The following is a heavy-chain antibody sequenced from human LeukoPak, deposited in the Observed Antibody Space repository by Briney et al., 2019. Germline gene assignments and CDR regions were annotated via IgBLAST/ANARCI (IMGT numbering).Heavy chain of an antibody. CDR2: INPNSGGT. V-gene: IGHV1-2*04. D-gene: IGHD4-17*01. CDR3: ARSYGDYVFDY. Sequence: GASVKVSCKASGYTFTDYYMHWVRQDPGQGLVWMGWINPNSGGTNYAQKFQGWVTMTRDTSISTAYMELSRLRSDDTAVYYCARSYGDYVFDYWGQGTLVTVSS. J-gene: IGHJ4*02. CDR1: GYTFTDYY.